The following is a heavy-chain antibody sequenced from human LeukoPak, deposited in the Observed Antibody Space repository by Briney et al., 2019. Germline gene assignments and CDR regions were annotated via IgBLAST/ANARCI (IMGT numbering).Heavy chain of an antibody. V-gene: IGHV3-23*01. D-gene: IGHD3/OR15-3a*01. CDR2: IRSAVETT. CDR3: AKHFCTGLDCSLFDS. Sequence: GGSLRLSCAASGFTFRSYSMNWVRQAPGKGLEWISGIRSAVETTHYADSVKGRFIISRDNSKNALSLQLNSLRPEDTALYYCAKHFCTGLDCSLFDSWGQGTLVTVSS. J-gene: IGHJ4*02. CDR1: GFTFRSYS.